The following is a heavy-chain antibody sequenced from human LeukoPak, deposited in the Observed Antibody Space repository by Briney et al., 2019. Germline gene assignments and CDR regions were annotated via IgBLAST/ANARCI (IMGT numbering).Heavy chain of an antibody. D-gene: IGHD5-12*01. J-gene: IGHJ5*02. CDR3: TREARAGNWFDP. CDR2: INPDSGGT. V-gene: IGHV1-2*02. CDR1: GYTFTDYY. Sequence: ASVKVSCKASGYTFTDYYIHWVRQAPGQGLEWMGWINPDSGGTNYAQKFQGRVTMARDTSISTVYMELSRLRSDDTAVFYCTREARAGNWFDPWGQGTLVTVSS.